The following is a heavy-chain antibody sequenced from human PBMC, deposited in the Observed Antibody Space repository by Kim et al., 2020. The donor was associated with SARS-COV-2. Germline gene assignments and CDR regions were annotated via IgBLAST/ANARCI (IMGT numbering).Heavy chain of an antibody. CDR3: ARGGGVTTGDGWDY. V-gene: IGHV4-34*01. CDR1: GGSFSGYY. J-gene: IGHJ4*02. CDR2: INHSGSI. Sequence: SETLSLTCAVYGGSFSGYYWSWIRQPPGKGLEWIGEINHSGSINYNPSLKSRVTISVDTSKNQFSLKLSSVTAADTAVYYCARGGGVTTGDGWDYWGQGTRVTVSS. D-gene: IGHD4-17*01.